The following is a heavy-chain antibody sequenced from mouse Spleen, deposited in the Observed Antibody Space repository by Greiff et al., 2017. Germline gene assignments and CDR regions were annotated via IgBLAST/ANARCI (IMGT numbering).Heavy chain of an antibody. CDR1: GYSITSGYY. Sequence: VQLKQSGPGLVNPSQSLSLTCSVTGYSITSGYYWNWIRQFPGNQLEWMGYISYDGSNNYNPSLKNRISITRDTSKNQFFLKLNSVTTEDTATYYCASTNWGFAYWGQGTLVTVSA. V-gene: IGHV3-6*01. CDR2: ISYDGSN. D-gene: IGHD4-1*01. J-gene: IGHJ3*01. CDR3: ASTNWGFAY.